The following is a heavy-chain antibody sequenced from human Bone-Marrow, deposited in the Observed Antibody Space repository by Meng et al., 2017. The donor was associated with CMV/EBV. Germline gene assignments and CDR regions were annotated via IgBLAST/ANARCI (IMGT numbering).Heavy chain of an antibody. CDR1: GYTFTSYG. J-gene: IGHJ4*02. Sequence: ASAKVSCKASGYTFTSYGISWVRQAPGQGLEWMGEISAYNGNTNYAQKLQGRVTMTTDTSTSTAYMELRSLRSDDTAVYYCARELVGATRAYLDYWGQGTLVTVSS. V-gene: IGHV1-18*01. D-gene: IGHD1-26*01. CDR3: ARELVGATRAYLDY. CDR2: ISAYNGNT.